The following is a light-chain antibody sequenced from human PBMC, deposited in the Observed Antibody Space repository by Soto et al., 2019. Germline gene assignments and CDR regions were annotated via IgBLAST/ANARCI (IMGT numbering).Light chain of an antibody. CDR1: QSISSQ. Sequence: DIQMTQSTSSLSASVGDRVTITCRASQSISSQLNWYQQKPGKASKFLIYGASILQSGVPSRFSATGSGTDFTLTISSLQSEDFATYYFQQRSSSPYTFGQGTKVEI. J-gene: IGKJ2*01. CDR3: QQRSSSPYT. CDR2: GAS. V-gene: IGKV1-39*01.